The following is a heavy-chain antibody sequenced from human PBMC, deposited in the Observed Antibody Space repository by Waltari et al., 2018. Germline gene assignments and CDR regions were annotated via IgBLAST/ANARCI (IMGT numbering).Heavy chain of an antibody. J-gene: IGHJ3*02. V-gene: IGHV1-2*06. D-gene: IGHD3-9*01. CDR3: ASLDILTGGGAFDI. Sequence: QVQLVQSGAGVKKPGASVKVSCKASGYTFTGYYMHWVRQAPGQGLELMGRINPNSGGTNYAQKFQGRVTMTRDTSISTAYMELSRLRSDDTAVYYCASLDILTGGGAFDIWGQGTMVTVSS. CDR2: INPNSGGT. CDR1: GYTFTGYY.